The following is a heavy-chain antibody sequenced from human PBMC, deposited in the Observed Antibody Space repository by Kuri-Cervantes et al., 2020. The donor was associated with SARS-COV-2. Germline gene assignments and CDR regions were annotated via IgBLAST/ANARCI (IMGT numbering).Heavy chain of an antibody. V-gene: IGHV3-74*01. CDR2: INPDGSSS. CDR1: GFTFNNYF. CDR3: ARDGGYSYGYQDY. Sequence: GESLKISCAASGFTFNNYFMHWVRQAPGKGLVWVSRINPDGSSSTYADAVKGRFTISRDNAKNTLYLQMNSLRAEDTAVYYCARDGGYSYGYQDYWGHGTLVNGAS. J-gene: IGHJ4*01. D-gene: IGHD5-18*01.